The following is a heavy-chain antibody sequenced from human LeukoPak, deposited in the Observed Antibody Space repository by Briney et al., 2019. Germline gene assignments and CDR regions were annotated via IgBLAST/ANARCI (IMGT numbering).Heavy chain of an antibody. CDR1: GGSISSSSYY. CDR3: ARQAMVRGVPYYYYGMDV. J-gene: IGHJ6*02. Sequence: SETLSLTCTVSGGSISSSSYYWGWIRQPPGKGLEWIGSIYYSGSTYYNPSLKSRVTISVDTSKNQFSLKLSSVTAADTAVYYCARQAMVRGVPYYYYGMDVWGQGTTVTVSS. CDR2: IYYSGST. D-gene: IGHD3-10*01. V-gene: IGHV4-39*01.